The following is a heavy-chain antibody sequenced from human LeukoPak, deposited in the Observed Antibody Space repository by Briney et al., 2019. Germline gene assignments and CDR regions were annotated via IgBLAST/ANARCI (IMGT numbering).Heavy chain of an antibody. J-gene: IGHJ4*02. CDR1: GGSISSYY. D-gene: IGHD3-22*01. CDR3: ARLYDSSGYGRNFDY. CDR2: IYHGGRT. Sequence: PSETLSLTCTVSGGSISSYYWSWIRQPPGKGLEWIGSIYHGGRTYYNPSLKSRVTISVDTSENQFSLKLRSVTATDTAVYYCARLYDSSGYGRNFDYWGQGTLVTVSS. V-gene: IGHV4-59*08.